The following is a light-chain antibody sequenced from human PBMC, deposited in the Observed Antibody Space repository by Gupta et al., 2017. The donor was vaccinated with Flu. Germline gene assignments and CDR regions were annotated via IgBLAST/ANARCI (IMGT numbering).Light chain of an antibody. Sequence: EIVMTQSPATLSVSPGERATLSCTASQSVSSNLAWYQQKPGQAPRLLIYAASTRATGIPARFSGSGSGTEFTLTISSLQSEDFAVYYCQQDNNWPRTFGQGTKVEIK. CDR1: QSVSSN. J-gene: IGKJ1*01. CDR2: AAS. CDR3: QQDNNWPRT. V-gene: IGKV3-15*01.